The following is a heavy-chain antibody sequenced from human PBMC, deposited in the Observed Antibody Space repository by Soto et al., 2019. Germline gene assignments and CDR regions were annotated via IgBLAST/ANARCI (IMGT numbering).Heavy chain of an antibody. Sequence: PGGSLRLSCAASGFTFSSYAMHWVRQAPGKGLEWVAVISYDGSNKYYADSVKGRFTISRDNSKNTLYLQMNSLRAEDTAVYYCARDYYDILTGYLYYYYGMDVWGQGTTVTVSS. D-gene: IGHD3-9*01. CDR1: GFTFSSYA. CDR3: ARDYYDILTGYLYYYYGMDV. CDR2: ISYDGSNK. J-gene: IGHJ6*02. V-gene: IGHV3-30-3*01.